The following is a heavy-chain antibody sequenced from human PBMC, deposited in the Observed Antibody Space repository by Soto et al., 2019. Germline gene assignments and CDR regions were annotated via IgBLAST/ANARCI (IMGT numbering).Heavy chain of an antibody. CDR1: VFTFITYN. Sequence: PGWSLRLSCASSVFTFITYNMNWVRQAPGKGLEWVSSISTSSNYIYYADSLKGRFTISRDNAKNSVYLHMNSLRAEDTAVYFCARDQRVAARLYYFDYWGQGTLVTVSS. CDR3: ARDQRVAARLYYFDY. CDR2: ISTSSNYI. V-gene: IGHV3-21*01. D-gene: IGHD2-15*01. J-gene: IGHJ4*02.